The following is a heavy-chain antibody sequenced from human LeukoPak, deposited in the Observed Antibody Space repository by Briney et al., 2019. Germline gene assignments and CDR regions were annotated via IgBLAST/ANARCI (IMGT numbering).Heavy chain of an antibody. CDR1: GFTFSDYY. V-gene: IGHV3-11*04. CDR2: ISSSGSTI. J-gene: IGHJ5*02. Sequence: GGSLRLSCAASGFTFSDYYTSWIRQAPGKGLEWVSYISSSGSTIYYADSVKGRFTISRDNAKNSLYLQMNSLRAEDTAVYYCARVTVLLWFGDYNWFDPWGQGTLVTVSS. D-gene: IGHD3-10*01. CDR3: ARVTVLLWFGDYNWFDP.